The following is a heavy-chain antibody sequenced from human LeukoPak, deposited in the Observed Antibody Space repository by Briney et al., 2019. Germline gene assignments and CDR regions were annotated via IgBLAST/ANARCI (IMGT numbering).Heavy chain of an antibody. CDR3: AKDQDRPVAGHFDY. D-gene: IGHD6-19*01. J-gene: IGHJ4*02. CDR1: GFTFSSYA. Sequence: PGGSLRLSCAASGFTFSSYAMHWVRQAPGKGLEWVAVISYDGSNKYYADSVKGRFTISRDNSKNTLYLQMNSLRAEDTAVYYCAKDQDRPVAGHFDYWGQGTLVTVSS. V-gene: IGHV3-30-3*01. CDR2: ISYDGSNK.